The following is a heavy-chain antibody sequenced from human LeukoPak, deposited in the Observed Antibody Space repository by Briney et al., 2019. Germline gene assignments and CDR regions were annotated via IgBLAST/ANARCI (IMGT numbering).Heavy chain of an antibody. Sequence: ASVKVSCKASGYTFTGYYMHWVRQAPGQGLGWMGWINPNSGGTNYAQKLQGRVTMTRDTSISTAYMELSSLRSEDTAVYYCARRSSGWYNYYYMDVWGKGTTVTVSS. CDR2: INPNSGGT. CDR1: GYTFTGYY. V-gene: IGHV1-2*02. D-gene: IGHD6-19*01. CDR3: ARRSSGWYNYYYMDV. J-gene: IGHJ6*03.